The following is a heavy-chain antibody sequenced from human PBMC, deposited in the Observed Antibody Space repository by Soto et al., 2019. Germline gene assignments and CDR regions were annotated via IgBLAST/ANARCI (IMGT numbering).Heavy chain of an antibody. CDR1: GGSITGYY. Sequence: SETLSLTCTVSGGSITGYYWSWIRQPPGKGPEWIGNIHYSGSTNYNPYLKSRVTISVDTSKNQFSLRLSSVTAAETAVYYCARHSYYSNPLRFDPWGQGTLVTVSS. CDR3: ARHSYYSNPLRFDP. D-gene: IGHD4-4*01. CDR2: IHYSGST. V-gene: IGHV4-59*08. J-gene: IGHJ5*02.